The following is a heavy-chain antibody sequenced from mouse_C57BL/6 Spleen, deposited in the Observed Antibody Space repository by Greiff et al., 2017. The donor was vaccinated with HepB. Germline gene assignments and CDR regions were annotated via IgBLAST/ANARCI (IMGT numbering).Heavy chain of an antibody. D-gene: IGHD2-1*01. V-gene: IGHV3-1*01. J-gene: IGHJ1*03. Sequence: DVKLQESGPGMVKPSQSLSLTCTVTGYSITSGYDWHWIRHFPGNKLEWMGYISYSGSTNYNPSLKSRISITHDTSKNHFFLKLNSVTTEYTATYYCARQAYGNYFDWYFDVWGTGTTVTVSS. CDR3: ARQAYGNYFDWYFDV. CDR1: GYSITSGYD. CDR2: ISYSGST.